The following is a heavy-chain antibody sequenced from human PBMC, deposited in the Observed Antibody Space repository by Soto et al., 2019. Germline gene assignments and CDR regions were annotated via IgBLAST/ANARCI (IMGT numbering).Heavy chain of an antibody. CDR3: ATSYGDSSYYYYGMDV. Sequence: GESLKIYCEGSGFSFSKYKIGSVRQMPGKGLEWMGIINPGDSDTRYSPSFQGQVTISADKSISTAYRQWSTLKASDTATYYCATSYGDSSYYYYGMDVWGKGTTVTVSS. D-gene: IGHD4-17*01. V-gene: IGHV5-51*01. CDR2: INPGDSDT. CDR1: GFSFSKYK. J-gene: IGHJ6*04.